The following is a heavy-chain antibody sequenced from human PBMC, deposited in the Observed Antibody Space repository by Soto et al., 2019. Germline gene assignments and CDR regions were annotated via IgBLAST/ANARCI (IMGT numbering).Heavy chain of an antibody. CDR3: AADKAYDSSGYYFGYYYYGMDV. J-gene: IGHJ6*02. V-gene: IGHV1-58*01. Sequence: ASVKVSCKASGFTFTSSAVQWVRQARGQRXEWIGWIVVGSGNTNYAQKFQERVTITRDMSTSTAYMELSSLRSEDTAVYYCAADKAYDSSGYYFGYYYYGMDVWGQGTTVTVSS. CDR1: GFTFTSSA. D-gene: IGHD3-22*01. CDR2: IVVGSGNT.